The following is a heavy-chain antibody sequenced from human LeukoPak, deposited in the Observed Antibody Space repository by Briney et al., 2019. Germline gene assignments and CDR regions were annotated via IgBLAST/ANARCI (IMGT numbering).Heavy chain of an antibody. V-gene: IGHV1-58*01. CDR3: AADNGGNSVAFDI. D-gene: IGHD4-23*01. CDR2: IVVGSGNT. Sequence: GTSVKVSCKASGFTFTSSAVQWVRQARGQRLEWIGWIVVGSGNTNYAQKFQERVTITRDMSTSTAYMELSSLRSEDTAVYYCAADNGGNSVAFDIWGQGTIVTVSS. CDR1: GFTFTSSA. J-gene: IGHJ3*02.